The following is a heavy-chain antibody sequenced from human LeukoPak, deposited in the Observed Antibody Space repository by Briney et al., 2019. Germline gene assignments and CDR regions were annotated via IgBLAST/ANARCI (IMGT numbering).Heavy chain of an antibody. J-gene: IGHJ4*02. D-gene: IGHD2-15*01. Sequence: PGGSLRLSCAASGFTFSSYEMNWVRQGPGKGLEWVSYISNNGLTIYYADSVKGRFTISRDNAKNSLYLQMNSLRAEDTAVYYCVQESSSLLRSYFDYWGQGTLVTVSS. CDR2: ISNNGLTI. CDR1: GFTFSSYE. CDR3: VQESSSLLRSYFDY. V-gene: IGHV3-48*03.